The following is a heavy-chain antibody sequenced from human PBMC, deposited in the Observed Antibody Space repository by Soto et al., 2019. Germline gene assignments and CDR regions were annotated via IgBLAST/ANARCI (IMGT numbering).Heavy chain of an antibody. CDR3: ARGGGGSFASFDY. V-gene: IGHV2-5*02. J-gene: IGHJ4*02. Sequence: QITLKESGPTLVKPTQTLTLTCTFSGFSLSTSGVGVGWIRQPPGNALEWLALLYWDDDKRSIPSLKSRLTISKDTSKKQVVLTMTNMHPVDTATYYCARGGGGSFASFDYWGQGTLVTVS. D-gene: IGHD2-15*01. CDR2: LYWDDDK. CDR1: GFSLSTSGVG.